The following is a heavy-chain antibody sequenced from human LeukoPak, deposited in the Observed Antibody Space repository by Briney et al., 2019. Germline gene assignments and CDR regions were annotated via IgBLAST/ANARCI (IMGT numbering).Heavy chain of an antibody. J-gene: IGHJ3*02. Sequence: PGGSLRLSCAASGFTFSSYAMSWVRQAPGKGLEWVSAISGSGGSTYYADSVKGRFTISRDNSKNTLYLQMSSLRAEDTAVYFCAKSPYYDSSGDAFEIWGQGTLVTVSS. CDR2: ISGSGGST. CDR1: GFTFSSYA. D-gene: IGHD3-22*01. V-gene: IGHV3-23*01. CDR3: AKSPYYDSSGDAFEI.